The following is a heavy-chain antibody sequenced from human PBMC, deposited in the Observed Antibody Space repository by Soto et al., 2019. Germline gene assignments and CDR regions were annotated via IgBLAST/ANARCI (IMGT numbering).Heavy chain of an antibody. CDR2: IGTAGDT. Sequence: EVQLVESGGGLVQPGGSLRLSCAASGFTFSSYDMHWVRQATGKGLEWVSAIGTAGDTYYPGSVKGRFTISRENAKNSLYLQMNSLRAGDTAVYYCARVAYGDYVVYDYWGQGTLVTVSS. CDR3: ARVAYGDYVVYDY. D-gene: IGHD4-17*01. V-gene: IGHV3-13*01. CDR1: GFTFSSYD. J-gene: IGHJ4*02.